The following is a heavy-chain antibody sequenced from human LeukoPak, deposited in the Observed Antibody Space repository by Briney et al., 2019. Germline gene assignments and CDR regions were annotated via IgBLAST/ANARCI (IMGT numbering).Heavy chain of an antibody. J-gene: IGHJ4*02. D-gene: IGHD6-19*01. CDR3: ARGGWLGKPQRVDY. CDR1: GFTFNSYD. Sequence: GGSLRLSCAASGFTFNSYDMHWVRQAPGKGLEWVAVISYDGGKQYYADSVKGRFTISRDNSKNTLYLQMNSLRADDTAVYYCARGGWLGKPQRVDYWGQGTLVTVSS. CDR2: ISYDGGKQ. V-gene: IGHV3-30*04.